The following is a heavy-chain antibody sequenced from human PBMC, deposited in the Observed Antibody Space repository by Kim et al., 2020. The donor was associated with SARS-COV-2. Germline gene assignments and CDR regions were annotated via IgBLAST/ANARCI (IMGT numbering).Heavy chain of an antibody. CDR1: GFTFSRYW. V-gene: IGHV3-7*01. D-gene: IGHD5-12*01. CDR2: IKHDGSEK. CDR3: ARDHSGYNY. J-gene: IGHJ4*02. Sequence: GGSLRLSCAASGFTFSRYWMSWVRQAPGKGLEWVANIKHDGSEKYYVDSVKGRFTISRDNAKNSLYLQMNSLRAEDTAVYYCARDHSGYNYWGQGTLVTVSS.